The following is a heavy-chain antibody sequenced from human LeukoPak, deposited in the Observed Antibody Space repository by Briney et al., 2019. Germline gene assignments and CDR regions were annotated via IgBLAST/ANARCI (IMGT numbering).Heavy chain of an antibody. CDR1: GFTFSSYS. Sequence: GGSLRLSCAASGFTFSSYSMNWVRQAPGKGLVWVSRINTDGSSTSYADSVKGRFTISRDNAKNTLYLQMNSLRAEDTAVYYCARVSLGDIVVVPAADNWFDPWGQGTLATVSS. J-gene: IGHJ5*02. V-gene: IGHV3-74*01. D-gene: IGHD2-2*01. CDR3: ARVSLGDIVVVPAADNWFDP. CDR2: INTDGSST.